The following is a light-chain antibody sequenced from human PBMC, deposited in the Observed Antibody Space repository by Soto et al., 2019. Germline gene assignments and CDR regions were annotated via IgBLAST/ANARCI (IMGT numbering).Light chain of an antibody. J-gene: IGKJ3*01. Sequence: DIQMTQSPTSLSASVGDRVTITCRASQDIRNFVAWYQQKRGKAPKLLIYAASTLQSGVPSRFSGSGSGTDFTRTINSLQPEDVETYSCPKYSSVPVFGPGTKVEIK. CDR2: AAS. CDR3: PKYSSVPV. V-gene: IGKV1-27*01. CDR1: QDIRNF.